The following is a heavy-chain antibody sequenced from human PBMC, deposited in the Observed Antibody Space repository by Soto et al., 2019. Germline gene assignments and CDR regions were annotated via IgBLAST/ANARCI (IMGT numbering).Heavy chain of an antibody. V-gene: IGHV4-31*02. D-gene: IGHD5-18*01. J-gene: IGHJ6*02. CDR3: ARICLETTMAAGMDI. Sequence: PSETLSLTCTVSGGSIRSGGYYWSWIRQHPGKGLEWMGYIYYSGSTYYNPSLKSRVTISVDTSKTQFSLKLSSVTAADTAVYYCARICLETTMAAGMDISGRGTTVTLPS. CDR1: GGSIRSGGYY. CDR2: IYYSGST.